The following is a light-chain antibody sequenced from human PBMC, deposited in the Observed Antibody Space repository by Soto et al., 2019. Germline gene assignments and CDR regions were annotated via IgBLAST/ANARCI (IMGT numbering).Light chain of an antibody. J-gene: IGLJ1*01. Sequence: QSALTQPASVSGSPGQSITISCTGTSSDVGGYNYVSWYQQHPGKAPKLMIYDVSNRPSGVSNLFSGSKSGNTASLTISGRQAEDEADYYCSSYTSSSTPYVFGTGTKLTVL. V-gene: IGLV2-14*01. CDR1: SSDVGGYNY. CDR2: DVS. CDR3: SSYTSSSTPYV.